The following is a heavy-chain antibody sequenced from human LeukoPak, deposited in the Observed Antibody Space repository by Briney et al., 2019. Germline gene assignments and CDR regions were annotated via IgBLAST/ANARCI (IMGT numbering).Heavy chain of an antibody. D-gene: IGHD4-23*01. CDR2: IYSSGST. J-gene: IGHJ4*02. Sequence: GGSLRLSCAASGFTVSSNYMSWVRQAPGKGLEWVSFIYSSGSTYYSDSVKGRFTISRDNSKNTLYLQMNSLRAEDTAVYYCARQLYGGSPPIYWGQGTLVTVSS. V-gene: IGHV3-53*01. CDR3: ARQLYGGSPPIY. CDR1: GFTVSSNY.